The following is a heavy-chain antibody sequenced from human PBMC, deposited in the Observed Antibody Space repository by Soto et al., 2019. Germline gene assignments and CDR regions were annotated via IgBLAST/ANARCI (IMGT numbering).Heavy chain of an antibody. Sequence: GESLKISCKGSGYTFSDHWIAWVRHMPGKGMEWMGIISPGDSDTRYSPSFQGQVTISADKSISTAYLQWSSLKASDTAMYYCARQPYSYRPYGMDVWGQGTTVTVSS. D-gene: IGHD5-18*01. CDR1: GYTFSDHW. CDR3: ARQPYSYRPYGMDV. V-gene: IGHV5-51*01. J-gene: IGHJ6*02. CDR2: ISPGDSDT.